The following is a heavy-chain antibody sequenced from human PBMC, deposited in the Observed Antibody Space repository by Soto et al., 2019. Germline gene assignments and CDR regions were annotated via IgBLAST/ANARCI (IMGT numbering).Heavy chain of an antibody. Sequence: SETLSLTCAVYGGSFSGYYWSWIRQPPGKGLEWIGEINRSGSTNYNPSLKSRVTISVDTSKNQFSLKLSSVTAADTAVYYCARDRGSARYYCYCAQRTLVTVSS. CDR1: GGSFSGYY. CDR3: ARDRGSARYYCY. J-gene: IGHJ4*02. D-gene: IGHD3-10*01. V-gene: IGHV4-34*01. CDR2: INRSGST.